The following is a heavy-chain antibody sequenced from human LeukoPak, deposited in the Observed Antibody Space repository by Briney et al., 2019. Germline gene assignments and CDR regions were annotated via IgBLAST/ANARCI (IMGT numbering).Heavy chain of an antibody. CDR1: GFTFSSYG. J-gene: IGHJ4*02. V-gene: IGHV3-23*01. CDR2: ISGSGDYT. CDR3: ARDRDSSGYYWLGY. Sequence: GGSLRLSCAASGFTFSSYGMSWVRQAPGKGLEWVSAISGSGDYTYYADSVKGRFTISRDNSKNRLYLQMDSLRAEDTALYYCARDRDSSGYYWLGYWGQGTLVTVSS. D-gene: IGHD3-22*01.